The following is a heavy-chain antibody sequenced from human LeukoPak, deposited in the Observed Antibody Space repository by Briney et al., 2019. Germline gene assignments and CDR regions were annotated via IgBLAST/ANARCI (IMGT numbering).Heavy chain of an antibody. CDR1: GGSISSGGYH. CDR3: ARGRGYMDV. V-gene: IGHV4-61*02. J-gene: IGHJ6*03. CDR2: IYTSGST. Sequence: PSQTLSLTCTVSGGSISSGGYHWSWIRQPAGKGLEWIGRIYTSGSTDYNPSLKSRVTISVDTSKNQFSLRLTSVTAADTAVYYCARGRGYMDVWGKGTTVTVSS.